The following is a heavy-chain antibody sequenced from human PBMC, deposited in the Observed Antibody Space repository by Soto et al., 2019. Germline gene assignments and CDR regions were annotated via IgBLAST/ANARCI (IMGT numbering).Heavy chain of an antibody. D-gene: IGHD3-16*02. V-gene: IGHV3-30*18. CDR3: AKVGGISYRDPYYYYGMDV. Sequence: PGGSLRLSCAASGFTFSSYGMHWVRQAPGNGLEWVAVISYDGSNKYYADSVKGRFTISRDNSKNTLYLQMNSLRAEDTAVYYCAKVGGISYRDPYYYYGMDVWGQGTTVTVSS. J-gene: IGHJ6*01. CDR1: GFTFSSYG. CDR2: ISYDGSNK.